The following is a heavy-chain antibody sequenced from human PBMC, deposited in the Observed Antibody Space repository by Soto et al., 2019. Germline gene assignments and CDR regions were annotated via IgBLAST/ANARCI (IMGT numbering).Heavy chain of an antibody. Sequence: PGGSLRLSCAASGFTFSNAWMSWVRQAPGKGLEWVGRIKSKTDGGTTDYAAPVKGRFTISRDDSKNTLYLQMNSMKTEDTAVYYCTTDGVVTEVVDAFDIWGQGTIVTVTS. CDR2: IKSKTDGGTT. J-gene: IGHJ3*02. CDR3: TTDGVVTEVVDAFDI. V-gene: IGHV3-15*01. CDR1: GFTFSNAW. D-gene: IGHD2-21*02.